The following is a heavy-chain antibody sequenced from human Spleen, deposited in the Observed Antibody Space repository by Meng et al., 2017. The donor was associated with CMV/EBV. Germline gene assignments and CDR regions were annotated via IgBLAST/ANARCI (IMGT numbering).Heavy chain of an antibody. Sequence: GESLKISCAASGFTFSSFGMHWVRQAPGKGLEWVAFIRYDGTNTYYADSVKGRFTISRDNSKNTLYLQIKSLRAEDTAVYYCATKMTMVRGTGFWGQGTLVTVSS. V-gene: IGHV3-30*02. CDR1: GFTFSSFG. CDR2: IRYDGTNT. J-gene: IGHJ1*01. CDR3: ATKMTMVRGTGF. D-gene: IGHD3-10*01.